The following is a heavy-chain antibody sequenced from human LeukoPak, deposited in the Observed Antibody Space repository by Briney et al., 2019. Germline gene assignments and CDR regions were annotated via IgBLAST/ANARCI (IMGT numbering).Heavy chain of an antibody. CDR1: GFTFSSYG. CDR2: ISYDGSNK. D-gene: IGHD5-24*01. V-gene: IGHV3-30*18. CDR3: EKAVDGYNFY. Sequence: GRSLRLSCAASGFTFSSYGMPWVRQAPGKGLEWVAVISYDGSNKYYADSVKGRFTISRDNSKNTLYLQMNSLRAEDTAVYYCEKAVDGYNFYGGQGPLVTVPS. J-gene: IGHJ4*02.